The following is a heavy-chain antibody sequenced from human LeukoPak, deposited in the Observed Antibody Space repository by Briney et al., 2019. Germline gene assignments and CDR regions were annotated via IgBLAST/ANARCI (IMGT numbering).Heavy chain of an antibody. CDR3: ARAEGGSLLPVY. D-gene: IGHD2-15*01. J-gene: IGHJ4*02. V-gene: IGHV4-34*01. CDR2: INHRGTT. CDR1: GDSFSGYY. Sequence: SETLSLTCAVYGDSFSGYYWSWIRQPPGKGLEWIAEINHRGTTHYNPSLKSRVTISVDTSKNQFSLKLNSVTAADTAVYYCARAEGGSLLPVYWGQGTLVTVSS.